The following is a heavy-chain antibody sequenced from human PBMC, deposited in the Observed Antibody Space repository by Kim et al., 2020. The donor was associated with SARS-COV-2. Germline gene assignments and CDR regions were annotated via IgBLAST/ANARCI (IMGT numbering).Heavy chain of an antibody. CDR3: ARGPSLLYGSVKEEDV. D-gene: IGHD3-10*01. J-gene: IGHJ6*02. CDR1: GGTFSSYA. V-gene: IGHV1-69*13. CDR2: IIPIFGTA. Sequence: SVKVSCKASGGTFSSYAISWVRQAPGQGLEWMGGIIPIFGTANYAQKFQGGVTITADESTSTAYMELSSLRSEDTAVYYCARGPSLLYGSVKEEDVWGQGTTVTVSS.